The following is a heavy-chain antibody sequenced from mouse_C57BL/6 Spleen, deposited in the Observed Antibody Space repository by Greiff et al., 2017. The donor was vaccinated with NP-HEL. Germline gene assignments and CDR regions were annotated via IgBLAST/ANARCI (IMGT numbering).Heavy chain of an antibody. J-gene: IGHJ4*01. Sequence: EVQGVESGGDLVKPGGSLKLSCAASGFTFSSYGMSWVRQTPDKRLEWVATISSGGSYTYYPDRVKGRFTISRDKATNTLSLQKSSLKSEDTAMYYCARHLIYYDYGRGGDYYAMDYWGQGTSVTVSS. CDR2: ISSGGSYT. V-gene: IGHV5-6*01. CDR3: ARHLIYYDYGRGGDYYAMDY. CDR1: GFTFSSYG. D-gene: IGHD2-4*01.